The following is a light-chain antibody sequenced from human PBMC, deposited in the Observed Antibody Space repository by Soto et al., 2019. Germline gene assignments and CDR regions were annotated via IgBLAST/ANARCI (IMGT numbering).Light chain of an antibody. Sequence: EIVLTQSPGTLSLSPGESATLSCRASQSIFSSYLAWYQQKPGQAPRLLIYGASSRATGIPDRFSGDGSGTDFTLKTSSLEPEDFAVYYCQQYSLSPLTFGGGT. V-gene: IGKV3-20*01. CDR2: GAS. CDR3: QQYSLSPLT. J-gene: IGKJ4*01. CDR1: QSIFSSY.